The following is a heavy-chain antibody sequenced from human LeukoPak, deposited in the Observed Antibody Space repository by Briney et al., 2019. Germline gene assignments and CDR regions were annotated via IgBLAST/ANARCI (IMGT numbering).Heavy chain of an antibody. Sequence: GRSLRLSCAASGFAFSSYGMHWVRQAPGKGLEWVAVISYDGSNKYYADSVKGRFTISRDNSKNTLYLQMNSLRAEDTAVYYCANLLLPLVAARLLPYFDYWGQGTLVTVSS. CDR2: ISYDGSNK. J-gene: IGHJ4*02. CDR3: ANLLLPLVAARLLPYFDY. CDR1: GFAFSSYG. D-gene: IGHD6-6*01. V-gene: IGHV3-30*18.